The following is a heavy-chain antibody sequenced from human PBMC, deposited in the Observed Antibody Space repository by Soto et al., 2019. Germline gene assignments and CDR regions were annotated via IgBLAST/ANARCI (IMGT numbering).Heavy chain of an antibody. D-gene: IGHD1-26*01. V-gene: IGHV3-23*01. J-gene: IGHJ6*02. Sequence: EVQLLESGGGLVQPGGSLRLSCAASGFTFSSYAMSWVRQAPGKGLEWVSAISGSGGSTYYADSLKGRFTISRDNSKNPLYLQMNSLRAEDTAVYYCAKDISSGSYFNYYYGMDVWGQGTTVTVSS. CDR2: ISGSGGST. CDR3: AKDISSGSYFNYYYGMDV. CDR1: GFTFSSYA.